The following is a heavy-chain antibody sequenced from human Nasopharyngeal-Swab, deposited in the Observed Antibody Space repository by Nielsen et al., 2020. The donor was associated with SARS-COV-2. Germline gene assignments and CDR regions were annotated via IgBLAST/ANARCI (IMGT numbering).Heavy chain of an antibody. CDR2: LKSGGGT. Sequence: CCGGCGLGVCSDFVCWVRQAPGKGLEWVSLLKSGGGTFYADSVRGRFTISRDNSRNTVYLQMNSLRAEDTAVYYCARVRQSGAYFPFDSWGLGTLVTVSS. CDR3: ARVRQSGAYFPFDS. V-gene: IGHV3-53*01. CDR1: GLGVCSDF. J-gene: IGHJ4*02. D-gene: IGHD1-26*01.